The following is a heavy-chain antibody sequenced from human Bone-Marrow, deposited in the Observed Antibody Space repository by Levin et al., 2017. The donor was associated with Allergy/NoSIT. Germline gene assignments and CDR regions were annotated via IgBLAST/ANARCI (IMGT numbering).Heavy chain of an antibody. J-gene: IGHJ3*02. CDR2: INSDGITT. V-gene: IGHV3-74*01. Sequence: GGSLRLSCIASDFTFNNHWMNWVRQAPGKGLVWVSRINSDGITTNYADSVKGRFTISRDNARDTLYLQMNSLRVEDTAMYYCARDLGDWKPLGAFDIWGQGTVVAVSS. D-gene: IGHD3-16*01. CDR1: DFTFNNHW. CDR3: ARDLGDWKPLGAFDI.